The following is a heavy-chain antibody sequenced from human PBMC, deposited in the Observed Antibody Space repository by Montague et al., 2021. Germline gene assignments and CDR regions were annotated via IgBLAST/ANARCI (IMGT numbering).Heavy chain of an antibody. Sequence: SLRLSCAASGFTFRSYWMHWVRQAPGKGLVWVSRIKSDGLTAIYADSVEGRFTISRDNAKDTLHLQMNSLRAEDTATYYCARGGLRNYYYYMDVWGKGTTVTVSS. CDR3: ARGGLRNYYYYMDV. D-gene: IGHD3-16*01. V-gene: IGHV3-74*01. CDR1: GFTFRSYW. CDR2: IKSDGLTA. J-gene: IGHJ6*03.